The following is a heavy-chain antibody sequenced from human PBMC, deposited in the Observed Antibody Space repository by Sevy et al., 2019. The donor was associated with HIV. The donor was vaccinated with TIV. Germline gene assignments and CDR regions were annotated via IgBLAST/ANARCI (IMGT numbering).Heavy chain of an antibody. CDR2: IYYSGST. CDR3: ASFAATGYYGMDV. D-gene: IGHD6-13*01. J-gene: IGHJ6*02. Sequence: SETLSLTCTVSGGSISSYYWSWIRQPPGKGLEWIGNIYYSGSTNYNPSLKSRVTISVSTSKNQFSLRLSAVTGADSAVYYCASFAATGYYGMDVWGQGTTVTVSS. CDR1: GGSISSYY. V-gene: IGHV4-59*01.